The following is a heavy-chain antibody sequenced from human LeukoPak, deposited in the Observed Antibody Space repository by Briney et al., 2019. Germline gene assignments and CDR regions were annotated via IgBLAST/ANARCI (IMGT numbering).Heavy chain of an antibody. CDR2: IYYSGST. D-gene: IGHD3-3*01. V-gene: IGHV4-59*01. CDR1: GGSISSYY. Sequence: SETLSLTCTVSGGSISSYYWSWIRQPPGKGLEWIGYIYYSGSTNYNPSLKSRVTLSVDTSKNQFSLKLSSVTAADTAVYYCARGPIMVFGVVRGWFDPWGQGTLVTVSS. J-gene: IGHJ5*02. CDR3: ARGPIMVFGVVRGWFDP.